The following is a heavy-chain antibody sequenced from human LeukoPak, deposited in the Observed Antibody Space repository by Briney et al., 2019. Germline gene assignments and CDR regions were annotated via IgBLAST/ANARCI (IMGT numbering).Heavy chain of an antibody. D-gene: IGHD3-16*01. CDR3: ARVKGVYVWGSATSFDI. V-gene: IGHV1-69*06. CDR1: GGTFSSHA. Sequence: ASVKVSCKASGGTFSSHAISWVRQAPGQGLEWMGGIIPIFGTANYAQKFQGRVTITADKSTSTAYMELSSLRSEDTAVYYCARVKGVYVWGSATSFDIWGQGTMVTVSS. CDR2: IIPIFGTA. J-gene: IGHJ3*02.